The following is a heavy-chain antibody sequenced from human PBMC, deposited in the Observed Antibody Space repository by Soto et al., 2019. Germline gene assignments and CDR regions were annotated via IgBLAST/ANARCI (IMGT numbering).Heavy chain of an antibody. J-gene: IGHJ5*02. V-gene: IGHV4-31*03. CDR3: ARTTVTTRGFDP. D-gene: IGHD4-4*01. CDR2: IYYLGST. Sequence: PSETLSLTCSVSGDSISNSRFYWAWIRQPPGEGLEWIGYIYYLGSTYYNPSLKSRLTISVDTSKNQFSLNLTSVTAADTAVYYCARTTVTTRGFDPWGQGTLVTVSS. CDR1: GDSISNSRFY.